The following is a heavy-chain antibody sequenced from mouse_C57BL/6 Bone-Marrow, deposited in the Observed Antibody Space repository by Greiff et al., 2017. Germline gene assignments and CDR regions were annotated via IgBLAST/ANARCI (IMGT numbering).Heavy chain of an antibody. CDR2: IDPSDSYT. CDR1: GYTFTSYW. D-gene: IGHD1-1*01. CDR3: ARYVREYGSSSGVCYFDD. J-gene: IGHJ2*01. V-gene: IGHV1-59*01. Sequence: QVQLKQPGAELVRPGTSVKLSCKASGYTFTSYWMHWVKQRPGQGLEWIGVIDPSDSYTNYNQKFKGKATLTVDTSSSTAYMPLSSLASEDSAVYYCARYVREYGSSSGVCYFDDWGQGTTLTVSS.